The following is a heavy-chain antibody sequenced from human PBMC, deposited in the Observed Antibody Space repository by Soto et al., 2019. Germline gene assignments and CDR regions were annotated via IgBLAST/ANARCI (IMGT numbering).Heavy chain of an antibody. CDR2: MNPHSGHA. J-gene: IGHJ4*02. V-gene: IGHV1-8*01. CDR3: ARYGGQRT. D-gene: IGHD2-15*01. CDR1: GYTFTSYD. Sequence: QVHLVQSGAEVKKPGASVKVSCKASGYTFTSYDINWVRQAAGQGPEWMGYMNPHSGHAGYAEKFQDRVTITMDTSISTVYMEVRSLTSEDTAVYYCARYGGQRTWGQGTLVTVSS.